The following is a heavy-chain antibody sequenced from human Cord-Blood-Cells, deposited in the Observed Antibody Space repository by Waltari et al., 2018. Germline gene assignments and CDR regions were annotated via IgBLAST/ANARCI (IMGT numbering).Heavy chain of an antibody. Sequence: QVQLVQSGAEVKKPGASVKVSCKASGETLPGYYMHLVRKAPGQGLGWMGWINPNSGGTNYAQKFQGRVTMTRDTSISTAYMELSRLRSDDTAVYYCASETNWGFRSIGYWGQGTLVTVSS. V-gene: IGHV1-2*02. J-gene: IGHJ4*02. CDR1: GETLPGYY. CDR2: INPNSGGT. D-gene: IGHD7-27*01. CDR3: ASETNWGFRSIGY.